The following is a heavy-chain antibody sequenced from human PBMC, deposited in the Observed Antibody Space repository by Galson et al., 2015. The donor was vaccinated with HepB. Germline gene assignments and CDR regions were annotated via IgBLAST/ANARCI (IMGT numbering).Heavy chain of an antibody. V-gene: IGHV3-7*05. CDR3: AKGYSRSWYSGLGY. D-gene: IGHD6-13*01. J-gene: IGHJ4*02. CDR1: GFTFSNYW. CDR2: INQDGSEK. Sequence: LRLSCAASGFTFSNYWMTWVRQAPGKGLEWVANINQDGSEKYHVDSVRGRFTISRDNSKNTLYLRMNSLRAEDTAVYYCAKGYSRSWYSGLGYWGQGTLVTVSP.